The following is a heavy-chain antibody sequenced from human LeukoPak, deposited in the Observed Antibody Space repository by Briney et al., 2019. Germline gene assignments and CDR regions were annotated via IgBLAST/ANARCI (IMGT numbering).Heavy chain of an antibody. D-gene: IGHD6-19*01. V-gene: IGHV3-7*01. Sequence: RGSLRLSCAASGFTFSSYAMHWVRQAPGKGLEWVANIKQDGSEKYYVDSVKGRFTISRDNAKNSLYLQMNSLRAEDTAVYYCARERLYSSGLDYWGQGTLVTVSS. CDR2: IKQDGSEK. CDR1: GFTFSSYA. J-gene: IGHJ4*02. CDR3: ARERLYSSGLDY.